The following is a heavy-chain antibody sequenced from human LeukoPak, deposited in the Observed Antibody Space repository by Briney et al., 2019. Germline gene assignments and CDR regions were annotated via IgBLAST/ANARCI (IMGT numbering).Heavy chain of an antibody. J-gene: IGHJ4*02. Sequence: GGSLRLSCAASGFTFSSYSRNWVRQAPGKGLEWVSSISSSSSYIYYADSVNGRFTISRDNAKNSLYLQMNSLRAEDTAVYYCARDDNWNDVGFEYWGQGTLVSVSS. D-gene: IGHD1-1*01. V-gene: IGHV3-21*01. CDR1: GFTFSSYS. CDR3: ARDDNWNDVGFEY. CDR2: ISSSSSYI.